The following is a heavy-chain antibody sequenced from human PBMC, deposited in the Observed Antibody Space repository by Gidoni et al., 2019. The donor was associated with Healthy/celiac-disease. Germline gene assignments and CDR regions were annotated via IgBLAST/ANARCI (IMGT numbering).Heavy chain of an antibody. CDR2: ISSSSSYI. D-gene: IGHD4-17*01. CDR1: GVTFSSYS. V-gene: IGHV3-21*01. J-gene: IGHJ4*02. Sequence: EVQLVESGGGLVKPGGSLRLPWAASGVTFSSYSMNWVRQAPGKGLEGVSSISSSSSYIYYADSVKGRFTISRDNAKNSLYLQMNSLRAEDTAVYYCASEETYGDYGEDYWGQGTLVTVSS. CDR3: ASEETYGDYGEDY.